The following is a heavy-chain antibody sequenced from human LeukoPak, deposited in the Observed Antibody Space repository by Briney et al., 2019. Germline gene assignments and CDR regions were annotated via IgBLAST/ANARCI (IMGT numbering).Heavy chain of an antibody. CDR3: ARDSGKEYYYDSDWFDP. Sequence: GSSVKVSCKASGGTFSSYAISWVRQAPGQGLEWMGRIIPILGIANYAQKFQGRVTITADKSTSTAYMELSSLRSDDTAVYYCARDSGKEYYYDSDWFDPWGQGTLVTVSS. V-gene: IGHV1-69*04. J-gene: IGHJ5*02. CDR1: GGTFSSYA. CDR2: IIPILGIA. D-gene: IGHD3-22*01.